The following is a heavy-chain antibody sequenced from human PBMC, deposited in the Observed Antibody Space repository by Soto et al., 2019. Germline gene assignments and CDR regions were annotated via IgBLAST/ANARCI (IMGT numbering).Heavy chain of an antibody. Sequence: XESLKISCKGSGYNFINYWIGWVRQVPGKGLEWMGNIYPGDFDIKYSPSFRGQVTISVDKSTTTAYLQWSSLKASDTAIYFCARASGGEYYDSSQYYSSYWGRGPLVTVSS. CDR2: IYPGDFDI. CDR3: ARASGGEYYDSSQYYSSY. CDR1: GYNFINYW. V-gene: IGHV5-51*01. D-gene: IGHD3-22*01. J-gene: IGHJ4*02.